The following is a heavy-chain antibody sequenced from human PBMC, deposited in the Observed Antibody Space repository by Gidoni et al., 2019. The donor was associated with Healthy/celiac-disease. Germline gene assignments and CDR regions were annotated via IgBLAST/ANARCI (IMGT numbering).Heavy chain of an antibody. CDR2: ISYDGSNK. J-gene: IGHJ4*02. CDR3: AKTLVDTAMADY. CDR1: GFTFSSYG. V-gene: IGHV3-30*18. D-gene: IGHD5-18*01. Sequence: QVQLVESGGGVVQPGRSLRLTCAAFGFTFSSYGMHWVRQAPGKGLEWVAVISYDGSNKYYADSVKGRFTISRDNSKNTLYLQMNSLRAEDTAVYYCAKTLVDTAMADYWGQVTLVTVSS.